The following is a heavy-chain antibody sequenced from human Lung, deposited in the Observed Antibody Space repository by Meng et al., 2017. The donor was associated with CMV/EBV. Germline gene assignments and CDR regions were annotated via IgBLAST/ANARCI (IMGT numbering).Heavy chain of an antibody. Sequence: GESXKISCAASGFTVETNYMSWVRQAPGKGLEWVSNIYSAGNTYYADSVKGRFTISRDNSKNTLSLQMNSLRVEDTAVYYCARDLVVPAAIQYYYHNYGMDVWGQGTXVTVSS. D-gene: IGHD2-2*01. CDR3: ARDLVVPAAIQYYYHNYGMDV. J-gene: IGHJ6*02. CDR2: IYSAGNT. CDR1: GFTVETNY. V-gene: IGHV3-66*02.